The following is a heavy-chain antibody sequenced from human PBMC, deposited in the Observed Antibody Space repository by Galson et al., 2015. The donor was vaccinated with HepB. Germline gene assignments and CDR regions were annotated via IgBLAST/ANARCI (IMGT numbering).Heavy chain of an antibody. Sequence: SVEGSCKASGYTFTSHDIIWVRQATGQGLEWMGWMNPNSGNTGYAEKFKGRVTMTRDTSKSTAYMELSSLTSEDTAVYYCARGPRDDYVWGSYRYRGDVWGQGTTVTVSS. CDR2: MNPNSGNT. CDR1: GYTFTSHD. J-gene: IGHJ6*02. CDR3: ARGPRDDYVWGSYRYRGDV. V-gene: IGHV1-8*01. D-gene: IGHD3-16*02.